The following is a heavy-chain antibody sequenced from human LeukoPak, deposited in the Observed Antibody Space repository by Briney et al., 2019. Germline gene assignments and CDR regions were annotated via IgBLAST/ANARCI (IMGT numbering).Heavy chain of an antibody. CDR1: GFTFSSYW. J-gene: IGHJ4*02. CDR3: STSRTFDY. V-gene: IGHV3-74*01. CDR2: INSDGSST. Sequence: WGSLTLSCVASGFTFSSYWMHWVRQSPGKGLVWVSGINSDGSSTSHADSEKGRFTTSRDNGKNTVYLQMNSLRAEDTAVYHCSTSRTFDYWGPGNLGSVSS.